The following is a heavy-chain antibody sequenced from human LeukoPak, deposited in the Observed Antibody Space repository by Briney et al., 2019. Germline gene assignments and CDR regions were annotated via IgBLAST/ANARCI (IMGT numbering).Heavy chain of an antibody. J-gene: IGHJ4*02. Sequence: ASVKVSCKVSGYTLTELSMHWVRQAPGKGLEWMGGFDPEDGETIYAQKFQGRVTMTEDTSTDTAYMELSSLRSEDTAVYHCATAEAVAGPIDYWGQGTLVTVSS. D-gene: IGHD6-19*01. CDR3: ATAEAVAGPIDY. V-gene: IGHV1-24*01. CDR2: FDPEDGET. CDR1: GYTLTELS.